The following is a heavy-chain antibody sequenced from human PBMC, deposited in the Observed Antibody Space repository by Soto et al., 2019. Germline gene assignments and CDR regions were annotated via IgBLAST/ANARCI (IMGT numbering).Heavy chain of an antibody. CDR1: GFTFRSYA. Sequence: QVQLVESGGGVVQPGRSLRLSCAASGFTFRSYAMHWVRQAPGKGLEWVAVIWYDGSNKYYADSVRGRFTITRDNSKDTLYLQMNRLGTEATAVYFCARDIGVTHADLEYGGQGTLVTVSS. V-gene: IGHV3-33*01. CDR2: IWYDGSNK. CDR3: ARDIGVTHADLEY. D-gene: IGHD2-21*01. J-gene: IGHJ4*02.